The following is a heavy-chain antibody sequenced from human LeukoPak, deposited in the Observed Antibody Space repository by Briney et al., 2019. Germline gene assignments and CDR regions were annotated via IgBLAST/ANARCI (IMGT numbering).Heavy chain of an antibody. Sequence: GSLRLSCAASGFTVSSNYMSWVRQAPGKGLEWVSVIYSGGSTYYADSVKGRFTISRDNSKNTLYLQMNSLRVEDTAVYYCASSYGDYAWDSFFDYWGQGTLVTVSS. CDR3: ASSYGDYAWDSFFDY. D-gene: IGHD4-17*01. CDR2: IYSGGST. CDR1: GFTVSSNY. J-gene: IGHJ4*02. V-gene: IGHV3-53*01.